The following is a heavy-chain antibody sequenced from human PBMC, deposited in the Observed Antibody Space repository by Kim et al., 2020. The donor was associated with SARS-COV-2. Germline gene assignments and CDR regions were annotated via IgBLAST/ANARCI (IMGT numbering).Heavy chain of an antibody. V-gene: IGHV1-8*01. J-gene: IGHJ6*03. D-gene: IGHD3-22*01. CDR2: MNPNSGNT. CDR3: ARGRKSMIVVVIKPYYYYYMDV. Sequence: ASVNVSCKASGYTFTSYDINWVRQATGQGLEWMGWMNPNSGNTGYAQKFQGRVTMTRNTSISTAYMELSSLRSEDTAVYYCARGRKSMIVVVIKPYYYYYMDVWGKGTTVTVSS. CDR1: GYTFTSYD.